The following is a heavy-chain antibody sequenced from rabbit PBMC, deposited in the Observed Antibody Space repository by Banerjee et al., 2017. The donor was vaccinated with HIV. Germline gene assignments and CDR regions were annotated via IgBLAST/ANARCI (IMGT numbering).Heavy chain of an antibody. V-gene: IGHV1S40*01. CDR2: IVGGSSDGT. D-gene: IGHD1-1*01. Sequence: QSLEESGGGLVKPGASLTLTCEASGIDFSSYYYMCWVRQAPGKGLEWIACIVGGSSDGTYASWAKGRFNISKTSSTTVTLQMTSLTGADTATYFCARDLTNNGGFYFNLWGQGTLVTVS. CDR1: GIDFSSYYY. J-gene: IGHJ4*01. CDR3: ARDLTNNGGFYFNL.